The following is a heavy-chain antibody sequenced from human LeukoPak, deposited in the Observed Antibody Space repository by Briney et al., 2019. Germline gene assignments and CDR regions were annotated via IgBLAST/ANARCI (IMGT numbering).Heavy chain of an antibody. V-gene: IGHV3-7*01. CDR3: VRDWSLQC. CDR2: IKPDGSEK. J-gene: IGHJ4*01. Sequence: GGSLRLSCAASGFTFSNHWMIWVRQAPGKGLEWVANIKPDGSEKNYVDSVKGRLTISRDNAKNSLYLQMTSLTVEDTAVYYCVRDWSLQCWGHGTLVTVSS. CDR1: GFTFSNHW.